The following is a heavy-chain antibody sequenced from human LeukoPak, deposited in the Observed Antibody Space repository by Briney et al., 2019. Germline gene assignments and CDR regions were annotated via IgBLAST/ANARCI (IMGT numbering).Heavy chain of an antibody. CDR3: ARVPGGWINWFDP. Sequence: PSETLSLTCAVSGGSFSAYFWRWIRQPPGKGLEWIGDVGHRSADYNPSLKSRVTISADPSKSQFSLKLTSVTAADTAVYYCARVPGGWINWFDPWGQGTLVTVSS. CDR1: GGSFSAYF. D-gene: IGHD6-19*01. CDR2: VGHRSA. V-gene: IGHV4-34*01. J-gene: IGHJ5*02.